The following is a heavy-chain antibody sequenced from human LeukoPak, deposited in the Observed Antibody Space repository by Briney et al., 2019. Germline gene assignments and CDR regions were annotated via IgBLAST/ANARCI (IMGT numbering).Heavy chain of an antibody. CDR2: INPKSGGT. CDR1: GYIFTGYY. CDR3: ARIAVADPFDY. D-gene: IGHD6-19*01. Sequence: GASVKVSCKASGYIFTGYYMHWVRQAPGQGLEWMGRINPKSGGTKYAQKFQGRVTMTRDTSTSTAYMEVSRLRSDDTAVYYCARIAVADPFDYWGQGTLVTVSS. J-gene: IGHJ4*02. V-gene: IGHV1-2*06.